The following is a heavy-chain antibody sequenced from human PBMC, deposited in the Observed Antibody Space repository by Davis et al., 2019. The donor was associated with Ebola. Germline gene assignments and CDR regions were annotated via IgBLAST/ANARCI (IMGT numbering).Heavy chain of an antibody. Sequence: ASVKVSCKASGYTFTGYNIHWVRQAPGQGLEWMGRIIPNSGGTNYAQKFQGRVTMTRDTSISTAYMELSTLRSDDTAVYYCARGGGSTQSGIDYWGQGTLVTVSS. CDR3: ARGGGSTQSGIDY. D-gene: IGHD3-10*01. CDR1: GYTFTGYN. CDR2: IIPNSGGT. J-gene: IGHJ4*02. V-gene: IGHV1-2*06.